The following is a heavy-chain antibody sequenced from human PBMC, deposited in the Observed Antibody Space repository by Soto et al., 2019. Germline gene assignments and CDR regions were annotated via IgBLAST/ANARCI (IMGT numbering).Heavy chain of an antibody. J-gene: IGHJ4*02. V-gene: IGHV3-43*01. CDR2: ISWDGRST. CDR3: GKDGAVTDYTYRDY. D-gene: IGHD4-4*01. Sequence: EVQLVESGGVVVQPGGSLRLSCAASGFTFDDYSMHWVRQAPGKGLEWVSLISWDGRSTYYADSVKGRFTTSRDNSKNSLYLQMNSLTTEDTAFYYCGKDGAVTDYTYRDYWGQGALVTVSS. CDR1: GFTFDDYS.